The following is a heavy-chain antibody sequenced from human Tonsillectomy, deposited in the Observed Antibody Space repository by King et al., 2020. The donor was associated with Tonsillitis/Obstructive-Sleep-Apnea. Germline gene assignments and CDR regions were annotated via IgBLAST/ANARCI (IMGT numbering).Heavy chain of an antibody. V-gene: IGHV2-5*02. Sequence: TLKESGPTLVKPTQTLTLTCTFSGFSLSTSGVGGGWIRQPPGKALEWLALIYWDDDKLYSPSLKSRLTITKETSKHPVVLTMPHMDPVDTATYDCAHSLRTSWWWFDPWGQGTLVTVSS. D-gene: IGHD2-2*01. CDR3: AHSLRTSWWWFDP. CDR2: IYWDDDK. J-gene: IGHJ5*02. CDR1: GFSLSTSGVG.